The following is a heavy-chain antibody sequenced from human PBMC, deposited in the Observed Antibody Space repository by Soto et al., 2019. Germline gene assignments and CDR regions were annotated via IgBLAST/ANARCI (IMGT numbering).Heavy chain of an antibody. CDR1: GFSLSTSGVG. J-gene: IGHJ5*01. V-gene: IGHV2-5*02. CDR2: IYWDDDK. Sequence: QITLKESGPALVKPTQTLTLTCTFSGFSLSTSGVGVGWIRQPPGKALEWVVLIYWDDDKRYSPSLKNRLTTPQATPKTPPVLTMTNIDPIDTPTYYCARAVRYCSRTNCPPCFASWAQGTLATVSS. D-gene: IGHD2-2*01. CDR3: ARAVRYCSRTNCPPCFAS.